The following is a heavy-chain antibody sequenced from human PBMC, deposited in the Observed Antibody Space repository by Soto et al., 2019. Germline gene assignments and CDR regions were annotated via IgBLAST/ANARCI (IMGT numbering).Heavy chain of an antibody. D-gene: IGHD6-19*01. Sequence: QVQLVESGGGVVQPGRSLRLSCAASGFSFSSYGMHWVRQAPGKGLEWVAVISYDGRNEYYADSVKGRFTISRDNSNYTVYLQMDSLRGDDTAVYYCAKAAGGTSGWSNVMDVWGQGTTVTVSS. J-gene: IGHJ6*02. CDR2: ISYDGRNE. V-gene: IGHV3-30*18. CDR3: AKAAGGTSGWSNVMDV. CDR1: GFSFSSYG.